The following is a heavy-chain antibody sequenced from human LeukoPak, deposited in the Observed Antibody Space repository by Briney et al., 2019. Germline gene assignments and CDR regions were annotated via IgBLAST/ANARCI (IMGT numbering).Heavy chain of an antibody. CDR1: GFTFSSFS. Sequence: GGSLRLSCAASGFTFSSFSMNWVRQAPGKGLEWVSSISTTSTYIYYADSLRGRFTISRDNAKNSLYLQMSSLRAEDTAVYYCARTDETAPAEDFQHWGQGTLVTVSS. CDR3: ARTDETAPAEDFQH. V-gene: IGHV3-21*04. CDR2: ISTTSTYI. J-gene: IGHJ1*01. D-gene: IGHD2-21*02.